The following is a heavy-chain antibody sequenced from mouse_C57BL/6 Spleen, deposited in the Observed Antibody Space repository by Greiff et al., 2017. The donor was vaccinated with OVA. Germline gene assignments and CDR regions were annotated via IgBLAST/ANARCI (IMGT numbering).Heavy chain of an antibody. V-gene: IGHV1-50*01. CDR2: IDPSDSYT. Sequence: QVQLQQPGAELVKPGASVKLSCKASGYTFTSYWMQWVKQRPGQGLEWIGEIDPSDSYTNYNQKFKGKATLTVDTSSSTAYMQLSSLTSEDSAVYYCARTWDYWGQGTTLTVS. J-gene: IGHJ2*01. CDR3: ARTWDY. CDR1: GYTFTSYW.